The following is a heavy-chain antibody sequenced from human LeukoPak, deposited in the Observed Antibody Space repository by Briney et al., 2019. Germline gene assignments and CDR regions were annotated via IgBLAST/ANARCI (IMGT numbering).Heavy chain of an antibody. CDR3: AKGAIIVAQTYDY. CDR1: GFTFRTYW. D-gene: IGHD3-22*01. CDR2: ISGGGSNT. J-gene: IGHJ4*02. V-gene: IGHV3-23*01. Sequence: GGSLRLSCAASGFTFRTYWMNWVRQAPGKGLEWVSAISGGGSNTYYADSVQGRFTISRDNSKNTLYLQMNSLRAEDTAVYYCAKGAIIVAQTYDYWGQGTLVTVSS.